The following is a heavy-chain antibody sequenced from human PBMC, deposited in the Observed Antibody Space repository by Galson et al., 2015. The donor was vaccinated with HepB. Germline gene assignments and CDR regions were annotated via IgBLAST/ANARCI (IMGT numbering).Heavy chain of an antibody. CDR1: GFSVTSHG. J-gene: IGHJ4*02. CDR2: ISATDGST. Sequence: SLRLSCAASGFSVTSHGMNWVRQAPGKGLEWVSGISATDGSTSYADSVKGRFAIYRDNAKNSLDLQMNSLRADDMAVYYCARGDGSIWYSYWGQGILVTVSS. D-gene: IGHD6-13*01. V-gene: IGHV3-23*01. CDR3: ARGDGSIWYSY.